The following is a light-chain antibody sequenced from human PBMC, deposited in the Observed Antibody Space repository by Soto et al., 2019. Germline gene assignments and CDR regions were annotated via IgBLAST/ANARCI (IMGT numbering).Light chain of an antibody. J-gene: IGLJ3*02. V-gene: IGLV1-40*01. CDR3: SSYRSSSTWL. CDR2: EVS. Sequence: QSVLTQPPSVSGAPGQRVTISCTGSSSNIGASYNVHWYQQLPGTVPKVMIYEVSNRPSGVSNRFSGSKSGNTASLTISGLQAEDEADYYCSSYRSSSTWLFGGGTKLTVL. CDR1: SSNIGASYN.